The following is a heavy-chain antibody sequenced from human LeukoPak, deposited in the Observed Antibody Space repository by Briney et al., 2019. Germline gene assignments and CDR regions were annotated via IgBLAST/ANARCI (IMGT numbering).Heavy chain of an antibody. D-gene: IGHD2-8*01. V-gene: IGHV1-69*13. CDR1: GGTFSSYA. J-gene: IGHJ5*02. CDR3: ARAGGVVLWFDP. CDR2: IIPIFGTA. Sequence: ASVKVSCKASGGTFSSYAISWVRQAPGQGLEWTGGIIPIFGTANYAQKFQGRVTITADESTSTAYMELSSLRSEDTAVYYCARAGGVVLWFDPWGQGTLVTVSS.